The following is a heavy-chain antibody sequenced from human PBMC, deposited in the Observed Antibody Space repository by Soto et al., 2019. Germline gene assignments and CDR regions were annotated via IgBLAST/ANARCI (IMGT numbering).Heavy chain of an antibody. J-gene: IGHJ6*02. CDR1: GFSFSEYS. V-gene: IGHV3-23*01. Sequence: QTGGSLRLSCAASGFSFSEYSMTWVRQAPGKGLQWVSAISGDTATTHYADSVKGRFTISRDNSRDTLYLQMNSLRAEDTDVYYCARDPFPLYQLLLYYYYYAMDVWGQGNKVTVSS. D-gene: IGHD2-2*01. CDR2: ISGDTATT. CDR3: ARDPFPLYQLLLYYYYYAMDV.